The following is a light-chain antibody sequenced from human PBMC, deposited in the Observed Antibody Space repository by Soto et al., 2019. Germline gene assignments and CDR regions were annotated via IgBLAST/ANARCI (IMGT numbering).Light chain of an antibody. CDR1: QSISSS. CDR3: QQYGSYPLT. Sequence: DIQMTQSPSTLSASVGDRVTITCRASQSISSSLAWYQQKPGKAPKLLIYDASSLESGVPPRFSGSGSGTEFTLTISSLQPDDFATYYCQQYGSYPLTFGGGAEVEIK. CDR2: DAS. J-gene: IGKJ4*01. V-gene: IGKV1-5*01.